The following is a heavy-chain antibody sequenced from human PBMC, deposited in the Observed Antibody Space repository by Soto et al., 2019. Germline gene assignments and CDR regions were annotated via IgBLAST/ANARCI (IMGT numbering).Heavy chain of an antibody. D-gene: IGHD3-10*01. CDR3: AKSPMGSGSYYKFWFDP. V-gene: IGHV3-9*01. J-gene: IGHJ5*02. CDR2: ISWDSGSI. CDR1: GFTFDDYA. Sequence: EVQLVESGGGLVQPGRSLRLSCAASGFTFDDYAMHWVRQAPGKGLVWVSGISWDSGSIGYADSVKGRFTISRDNAKNCVYLKMNSLRAEDTALYYCAKSPMGSGSYYKFWFDPWGQGTLVTVSS.